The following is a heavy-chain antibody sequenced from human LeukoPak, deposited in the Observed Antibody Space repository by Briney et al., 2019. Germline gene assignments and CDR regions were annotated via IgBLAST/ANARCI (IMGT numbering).Heavy chain of an antibody. CDR1: GGSISSYY. D-gene: IGHD3-16*01. J-gene: IGHJ6*03. CDR2: IYYSGST. Sequence: SETLSLTCTVSGGSISSYYWSWIRQPPGKGLEWIGYIYYSGSTNYNPSLKSRVTISVDTSKNQFSLKLSSVTAADTAVYYCACQVYDWAESDYYYYYMDVWGKGTTVTVSS. V-gene: IGHV4-59*08. CDR3: ACQVYDWAESDYYYYYMDV.